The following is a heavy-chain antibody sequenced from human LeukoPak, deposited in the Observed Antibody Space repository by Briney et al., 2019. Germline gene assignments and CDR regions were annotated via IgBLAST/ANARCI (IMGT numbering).Heavy chain of an antibody. Sequence: ASVKVSCKASGFTFTSSAMQWVRQARGQRLEWIGWIVVGSGNTNYAQKFQERVTITRDMSTSTAYMELSSLRAEDTAVYYCARDHSPAAPWDYYYYMDVWGKGTTVTVSS. CDR3: ARDHSPAAPWDYYYYMDV. CDR2: IVVGSGNT. CDR1: GFTFTSSA. D-gene: IGHD2-2*01. J-gene: IGHJ6*03. V-gene: IGHV1-58*02.